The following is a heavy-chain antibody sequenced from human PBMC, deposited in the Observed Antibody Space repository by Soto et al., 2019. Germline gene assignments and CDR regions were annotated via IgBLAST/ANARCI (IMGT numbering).Heavy chain of an antibody. J-gene: IGHJ3*01. D-gene: IGHD2-15*01. Sequence: EVQLVESGGGLVQPGRSLRLSCAASGFTFDDYAIHWVRQAPGKGLEWVSGISWNSDNIGYADSVKGRFTISRDNAKTSRNLKMTSLRAEEPPWNYGAKAKRIVAFDSGAKGQRSPSLQ. CDR1: GFTFDDYA. CDR3: AKAKRIVAFDS. CDR2: ISWNSDNI. V-gene: IGHV3-9*01.